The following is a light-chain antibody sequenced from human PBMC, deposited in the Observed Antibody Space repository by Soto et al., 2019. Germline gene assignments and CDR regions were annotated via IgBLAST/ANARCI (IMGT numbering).Light chain of an antibody. CDR1: QSVSST. Sequence: IVMPQSPVTLSVTIGESATLSCRASQSVSSTLAWFQQKPGQASRLLIYGASSRATGIPDRFSGSGSGTDFTLTISRLEPDDFAVYYCQQYGSATPLTFGQGTRLEI. CDR3: QQYGSATPLT. J-gene: IGKJ5*01. CDR2: GAS. V-gene: IGKV3-20*01.